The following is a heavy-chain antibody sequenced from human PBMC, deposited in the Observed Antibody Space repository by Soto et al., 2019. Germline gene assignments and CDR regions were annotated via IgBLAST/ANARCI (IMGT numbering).Heavy chain of an antibody. Sequence: EVQLLESGGGLVQPGGSLGLSCVGFGFFFSSFTMTWFRQVPGRGLGWVSSFSATVENTYYADSVRGRFTISRDNSKNTLFMRMNSLTAEDTAMYYCAKARDQQWVRLPFDYWGQGILVIVSS. CDR3: AKARDQQWVRLPFDY. D-gene: IGHD6-19*01. V-gene: IGHV3-23*01. CDR2: FSATVENT. CDR1: GFFFSSFT. J-gene: IGHJ4*02.